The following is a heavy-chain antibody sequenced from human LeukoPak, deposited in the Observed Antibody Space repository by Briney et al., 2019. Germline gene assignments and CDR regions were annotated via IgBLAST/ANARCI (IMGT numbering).Heavy chain of an antibody. Sequence: SETLSLTCTVSGGSISSYYWSWIRQPAGKGLEWIGRIYASGSTDYNPSLKSRVTMSVDTSKNQFSLKLNSVTAADTAVYYCARGEYSSSPVDYWGQGTLVTVSS. CDR2: IYASGST. CDR1: GGSISSYY. CDR3: ARGEYSSSPVDY. V-gene: IGHV4-4*07. J-gene: IGHJ4*02. D-gene: IGHD6-6*01.